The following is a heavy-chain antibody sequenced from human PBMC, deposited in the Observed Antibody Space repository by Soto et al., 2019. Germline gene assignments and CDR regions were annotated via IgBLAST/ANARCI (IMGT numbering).Heavy chain of an antibody. J-gene: IGHJ6*02. V-gene: IGHV1-69*13. D-gene: IGHD2-2*03. CDR1: GGTFSSYA. CDR3: ASRNGYCSSTSCFDPYYYYYGMDV. CDR2: IIPIFGTA. Sequence: SVKVSCKASGGTFSSYAISWVRQAPGQGFEWMGGIIPIFGTANYAQKFQGRVTITADESTSTAYMELSSLRSEDTAVYYCASRNGYCSSTSCFDPYYYYYGMDVWGQGTTVTVSS.